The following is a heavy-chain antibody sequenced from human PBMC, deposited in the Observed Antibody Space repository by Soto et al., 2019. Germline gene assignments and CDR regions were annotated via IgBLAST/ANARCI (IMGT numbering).Heavy chain of an antibody. V-gene: IGHV1-46*01. D-gene: IGHD3-10*01. CDR2: VYVTGTGT. J-gene: IGHJ4*02. CDR1: GYPFTTYH. CDR3: ARPEGYGSGSYYFDS. Sequence: SVKVSCKASGYPFTTYHLHWVRQAPGQGLEWMGIVYVTGTGTRSAQKFQGRLTMTRDRSTSTVYMELSSLRSEDTAVYYCARPEGYGSGSYYFDSWGQGTLVTVSS.